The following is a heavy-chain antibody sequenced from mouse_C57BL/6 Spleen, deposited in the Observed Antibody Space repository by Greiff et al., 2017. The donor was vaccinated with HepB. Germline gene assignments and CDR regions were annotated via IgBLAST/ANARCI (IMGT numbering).Heavy chain of an antibody. CDR1: GYTFTDYY. CDR3: ARVWVLYAMDY. V-gene: IGHV1-26*01. Sequence: EVQLQQSGRELVKPGASVKISCKASGYTFTDYYMNWVKQSHGKSLEWIGDINPNNGGTSYNQKFKGKATLTVDKSSSTAYMELRSLTSEDSAVYYCARVWVLYAMDYWGQGTSVTVSS. D-gene: IGHD2-10*02. CDR2: INPNNGGT. J-gene: IGHJ4*01.